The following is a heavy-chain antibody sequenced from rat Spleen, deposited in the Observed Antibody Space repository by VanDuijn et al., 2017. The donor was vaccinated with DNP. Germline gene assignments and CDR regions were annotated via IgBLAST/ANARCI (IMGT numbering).Heavy chain of an antibody. CDR3: ARFGPDLDY. CDR1: GYSITSNY. Sequence: EVQLQESGPGLVKPSQSLPLTCSVTGYSITSNYWGWIRKLPGNKMEWMGFISYSGSASYNPSLKSRFSITRDTSKNQFFLQLNSVSTEDTATYYCARFGPDLDYWGQGVMVTVSS. V-gene: IGHV3-1*01. D-gene: IGHD3-1*01. CDR2: ISYSGSA. J-gene: IGHJ2*01.